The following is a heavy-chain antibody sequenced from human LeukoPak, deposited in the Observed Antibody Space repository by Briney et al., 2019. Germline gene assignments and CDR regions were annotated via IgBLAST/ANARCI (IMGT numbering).Heavy chain of an antibody. V-gene: IGHV3-30-3*01. CDR1: GFTFSSYA. J-gene: IGHJ6*02. CDR2: ISYDGSDK. CDR3: ARERPFQPIVEATNWGAYYYYGMDV. D-gene: IGHD1-26*01. Sequence: GGSLRLSCAASGFTFSSYAMHWVRQAPGKGLEWVAVISYDGSDKYYADSVKGRFTISRDNSKNTLYLQMNSLRAEDTAVYYCARERPFQPIVEATNWGAYYYYGMDVWGQGTTVTVSS.